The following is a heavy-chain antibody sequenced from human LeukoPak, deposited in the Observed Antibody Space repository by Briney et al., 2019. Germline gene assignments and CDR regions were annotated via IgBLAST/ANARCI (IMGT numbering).Heavy chain of an antibody. CDR1: GGSFSGYY. J-gene: IGHJ4*02. CDR3: ARESGSMAARLGIFDY. Sequence: PSETLSLTCAVYGGSFSGYYWSWIRQPPGKGLEWIGGINHSGSTNYNPSLKSRVTISVDTSKNHFSLKLSSVTAADTAVYYCARESGSMAARLGIFDYWGQGTLVTVSS. D-gene: IGHD6-6*01. V-gene: IGHV4-34*01. CDR2: INHSGST.